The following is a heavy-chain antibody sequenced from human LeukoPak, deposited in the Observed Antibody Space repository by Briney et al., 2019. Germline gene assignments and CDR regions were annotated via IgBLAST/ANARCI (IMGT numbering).Heavy chain of an antibody. CDR2: IYCSGST. D-gene: IGHD1-14*01. Sequence: SETLSLTCTVSGGSMSSSSYYWGWIRQPPGKGLEWIGSIYCSGSTYYNPSLMSRVTMSVDTSKNQISLKLSSVTAADTAVYYCTGQPRYRNWFDPWGQGILVTVSS. CDR1: GGSMSSSSYY. CDR3: TGQPRYRNWFDP. J-gene: IGHJ5*02. V-gene: IGHV4-39*07.